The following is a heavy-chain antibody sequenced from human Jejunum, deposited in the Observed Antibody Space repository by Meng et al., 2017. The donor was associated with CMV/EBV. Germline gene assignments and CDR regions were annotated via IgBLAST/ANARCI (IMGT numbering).Heavy chain of an antibody. D-gene: IGHD3-10*01. CDR3: VKDLSPGGADY. Sequence: TFSTYGIHWVRQTPGEGLEWVAFIHSHADTKYYAESVKGRFTISRDNSKNTVYLQMSSLSAEDTAMYYCVKDLSPGGADYWGQGTLVTSPQ. J-gene: IGHJ4*02. CDR1: TFSTYG. V-gene: IGHV3-30*02. CDR2: IHSHADTK.